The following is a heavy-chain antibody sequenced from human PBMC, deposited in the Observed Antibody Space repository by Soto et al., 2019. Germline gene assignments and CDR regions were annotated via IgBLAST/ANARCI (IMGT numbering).Heavy chain of an antibody. Sequence: PGGSLRLSCATSGFNFAGYAMTWFRQAPGKGLEWVGFTRGKAYGGTTEYAASVRGRFTISRDDSRRVAYLQMDSLRPEDTAVYFCSRGLSGYDTMPYYFDSWGQGTLVTVSS. CDR3: SRGLSGYDTMPYYFDS. CDR2: TRGKAYGGTT. CDR1: GFNFAGYA. V-gene: IGHV3-49*03. J-gene: IGHJ4*02. D-gene: IGHD3-9*01.